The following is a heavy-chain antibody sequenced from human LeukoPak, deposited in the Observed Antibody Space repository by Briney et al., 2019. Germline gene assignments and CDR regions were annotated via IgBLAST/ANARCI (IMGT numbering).Heavy chain of an antibody. J-gene: IGHJ4*02. V-gene: IGHV1-18*01. CDR2: ISAYNGNT. Sequence: ASVKVSCKASGYTFTSYGISWVRQAPGQGLEWMGWISAYNGNTNYAQKLQGRVTMTRDMSTSTVYMELSSLRSEDTAVYYCAREGGYGSGSYYYWGQGTLVTVSS. CDR1: GYTFTSYG. CDR3: AREGGYGSGSYYY. D-gene: IGHD3-10*01.